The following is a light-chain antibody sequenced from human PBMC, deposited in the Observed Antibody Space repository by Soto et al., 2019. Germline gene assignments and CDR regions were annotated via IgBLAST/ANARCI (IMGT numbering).Light chain of an antibody. CDR3: QQYRDWPLT. J-gene: IGKJ4*01. Sequence: EVVLTQSPATLSVSPGERATLSCRASQSAASAVAWYQQKPGQAPRLLIYDASTRATGIPARFSGSGSATEFTLTISSLQSEDFAVYFCQQYRDWPLTFGGGTKVDIK. V-gene: IGKV3-15*01. CDR1: QSAASA. CDR2: DAS.